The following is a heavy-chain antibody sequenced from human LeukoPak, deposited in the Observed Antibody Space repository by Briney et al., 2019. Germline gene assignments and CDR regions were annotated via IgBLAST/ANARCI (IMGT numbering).Heavy chain of an antibody. V-gene: IGHV6-1*01. CDR2: TYYGSKWYN. Sequence: SQTLSLTCAISGDSVSSNSAAWSWIRQSPSRGLEWLGRTYYGSKWYNDYAVSVESRITIRPDTSKNQFSLQLNSMTPEDTAVYYCARDQAGLDYWGQGTLVTVSS. J-gene: IGHJ4*02. D-gene: IGHD6-19*01. CDR1: GDSVSSNSAA. CDR3: ARDQAGLDY.